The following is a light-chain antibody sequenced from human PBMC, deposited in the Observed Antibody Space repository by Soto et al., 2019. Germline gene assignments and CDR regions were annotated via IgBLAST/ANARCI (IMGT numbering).Light chain of an antibody. Sequence: DIQMTQSPSSLSASAGDRVTITCQASQDISHYLNWYQQKPGKAPKLLIDDAFNLETGVPSRFSGSGSGTDFTFTISSLQPEDIATYYCQQYNNWPPNTFGQGSKLEIK. J-gene: IGKJ2*01. CDR3: QQYNNWPPNT. V-gene: IGKV1-33*01. CDR1: QDISHY. CDR2: DAF.